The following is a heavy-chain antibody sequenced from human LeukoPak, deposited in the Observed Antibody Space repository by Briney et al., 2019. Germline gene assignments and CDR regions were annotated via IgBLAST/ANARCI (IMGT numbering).Heavy chain of an antibody. Sequence: GGSLRLSCAASGFTFSNYWMSWVRQAPGKGLEWVANIKQDGSENYYVDSVKGRFTISRDNAKNSLYLQMNSLRAEDTAVYYCVGAAANTTPRPWGQGTLVTVSS. CDR1: GFTFSNYW. CDR2: IKQDGSEN. D-gene: IGHD1-26*01. J-gene: IGHJ4*02. V-gene: IGHV3-7*02. CDR3: VGAAANTTPRP.